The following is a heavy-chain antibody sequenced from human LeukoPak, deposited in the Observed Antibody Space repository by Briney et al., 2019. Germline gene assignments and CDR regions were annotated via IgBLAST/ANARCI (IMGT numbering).Heavy chain of an antibody. CDR1: GYTFTSYA. Sequence: EASVKVSCKASGYTFTSYAMHWVRQAPGQRLEWMGWINAGNGNTKYSQKFQGRVTITRDTSASTAYMELSSLRSEDMAVYYCARGEMATIEGDYWGQGTLVTVSS. D-gene: IGHD5-24*01. V-gene: IGHV1-3*01. CDR2: INAGNGNT. J-gene: IGHJ4*02. CDR3: ARGEMATIEGDY.